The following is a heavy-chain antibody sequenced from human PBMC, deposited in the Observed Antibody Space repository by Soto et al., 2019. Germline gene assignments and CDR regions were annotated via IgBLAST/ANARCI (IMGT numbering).Heavy chain of an antibody. Sequence: PSETLSLTCTVSSGSIITYYWSWILQPPWKGLEWIGYIYYSGSTNYNPSLKSRVTISVDTSKNQFSLKLSSVTAADTAVYYCARDPGGYSSSFYYYGMDVWGQGTTVTVSS. J-gene: IGHJ6*02. CDR1: SGSIITYY. D-gene: IGHD6-13*01. V-gene: IGHV4-59*01. CDR3: ARDPGGYSSSFYYYGMDV. CDR2: IYYSGST.